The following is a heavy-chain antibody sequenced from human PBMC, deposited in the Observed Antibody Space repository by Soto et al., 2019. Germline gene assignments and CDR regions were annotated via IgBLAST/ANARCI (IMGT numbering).Heavy chain of an antibody. CDR1: SGSFSGYY. D-gene: IGHD6-6*01. CDR2: ISQSGNT. CDR3: ARAPRVSGSSQTRPDF. V-gene: IGHV4-34*01. J-gene: IGHJ4*02. Sequence: SETLSLTCSIYSGSFSGYYWSWIRQPPGKGLEWIGEISQSGNTNYSPSLKSRVSISIDTSKKQFSLNLASVSAADTAAYYCARAPRVSGSSQTRPDFWGQGTLVTGLL.